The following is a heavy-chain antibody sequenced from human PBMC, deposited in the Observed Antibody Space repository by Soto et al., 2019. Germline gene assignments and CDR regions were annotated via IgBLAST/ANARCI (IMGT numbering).Heavy chain of an antibody. CDR3: ARYSGYDWSYFDY. CDR1: GGSISSYY. J-gene: IGHJ4*02. Sequence: SETLSLTCTVSGGSISSYYWSWIRQPPGKGLEWIGYIYYSGSTNYNPSLKSRVTISVDTSKNQFSLKLSSVTAADTAVYYCARYSGYDWSYFDYWGQGTLVTVSS. CDR2: IYYSGST. D-gene: IGHD5-12*01. V-gene: IGHV4-59*08.